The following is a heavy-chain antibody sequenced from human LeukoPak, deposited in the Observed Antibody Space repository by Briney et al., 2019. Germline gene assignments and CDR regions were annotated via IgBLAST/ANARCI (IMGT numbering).Heavy chain of an antibody. Sequence: GGSLRLSCAASGFTFSSYAMHWVRQAPGKGLEWVAFIRYDGSNKYYADSVKGRFTISRDNSKNTLYLQMNSLRAEDTAVYYCARVRGVSNAFDIWGQGTMVTVSS. CDR2: IRYDGSNK. J-gene: IGHJ3*02. CDR1: GFTFSSYA. V-gene: IGHV3-30*02. CDR3: ARVRGVSNAFDI. D-gene: IGHD5/OR15-5a*01.